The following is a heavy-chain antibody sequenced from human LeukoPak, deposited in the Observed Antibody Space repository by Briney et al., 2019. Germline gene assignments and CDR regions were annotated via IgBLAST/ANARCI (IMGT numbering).Heavy chain of an antibody. D-gene: IGHD3-10*01. CDR3: AREGFGELSDY. CDR2: IYTSGST. V-gene: IGHV4-61*02. Sequence: SETLSLTCTVSGGSISSGSYYWSWIRQPAGKGLEWIGRIYTSGSTNYNPSLKIRVTISVDTSKNQFSLKLRSVTPADTAVYYCAREGFGELSDYWGQGTLVTVSS. J-gene: IGHJ4*02. CDR1: GGSISSGSYY.